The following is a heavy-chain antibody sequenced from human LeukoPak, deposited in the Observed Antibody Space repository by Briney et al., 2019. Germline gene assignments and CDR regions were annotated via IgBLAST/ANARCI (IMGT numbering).Heavy chain of an antibody. CDR1: GGSFSGYC. D-gene: IGHD7-27*01. CDR3: ARDNWGFDY. J-gene: IGHJ4*02. CDR2: INHSGIT. V-gene: IGHV4-34*01. Sequence: PSETLSLTCAVYGGSFSGYCWSWIRQPPGKGLEWTGEINHSGITKYNPSLKSRVTISVDTSKNQFSLKLSSVTAADTAVYYCARDNWGFDYWGQGTLVTVSS.